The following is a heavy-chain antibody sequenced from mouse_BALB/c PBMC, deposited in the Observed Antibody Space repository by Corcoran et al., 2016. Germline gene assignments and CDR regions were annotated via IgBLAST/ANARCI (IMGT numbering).Heavy chain of an antibody. CDR1: GYTFSSYW. CDR3: ASIGSWFAY. V-gene: IGHV1-9*01. J-gene: IGHJ3*01. CDR2: ILPGSGST. D-gene: IGHD2-3*01. Sequence: QVQLQQSGAELMKPGASVKISCKATGYTFSSYWIEWVKQRPGHGLEWIGEILPGSGSTNYNEKFKGKATFTADTSSNTAYMQLSSLTSEDSAVYYCASIGSWFAYWGQGTLVTVSA.